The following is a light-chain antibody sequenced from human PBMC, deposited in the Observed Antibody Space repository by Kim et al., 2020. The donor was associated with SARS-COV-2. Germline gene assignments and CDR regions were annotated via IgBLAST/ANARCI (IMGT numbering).Light chain of an antibody. CDR2: AAS. CDR1: KGSSSL. V-gene: IGKV1-12*01. J-gene: IGKJ4*01. Sequence: SAAVGDRVTINWRASKGSSSLLSWYQQKPGKAPKLLIYAASNLHSGVPSRFSGSGSGTDFTLTISSLQPEDFATYYCQQANSFPLTFGGGTKLEI. CDR3: QQANSFPLT.